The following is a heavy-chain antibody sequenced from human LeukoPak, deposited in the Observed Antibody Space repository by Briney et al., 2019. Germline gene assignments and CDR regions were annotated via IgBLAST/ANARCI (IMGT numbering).Heavy chain of an antibody. D-gene: IGHD6-19*01. CDR2: VYYSGIT. V-gene: IGHV4-39*07. Sequence: SETLSLTCTVSGDSLTSSPYYWGWIRQPPGKGLEWIGSVYYSGITYYNPSLKSRVTVSLDTSKTQFSLKLSSVTAADTAVYYCARGSGSGSRYGAFDIWGQGTMVTVSS. CDR1: GDSLTSSPYY. CDR3: ARGSGSGSRYGAFDI. J-gene: IGHJ3*02.